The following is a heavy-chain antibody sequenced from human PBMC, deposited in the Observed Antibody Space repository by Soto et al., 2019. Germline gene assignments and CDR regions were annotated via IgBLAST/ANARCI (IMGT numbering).Heavy chain of an antibody. V-gene: IGHV1-69*08. D-gene: IGHD4-17*01. CDR1: GGIFSSYT. Sequence: QVQLVQSGAEMKKPGSSVKVSCKASGGIFSSYTITWVRQAPGQGLEWMGRIIPILGIANYAQKFQGRVTITADKSTNTVYIELSSLRSEDTAVYYCAGEDYGGNSDYWGQGTQVTVSS. CDR2: IIPILGIA. J-gene: IGHJ4*02. CDR3: AGEDYGGNSDY.